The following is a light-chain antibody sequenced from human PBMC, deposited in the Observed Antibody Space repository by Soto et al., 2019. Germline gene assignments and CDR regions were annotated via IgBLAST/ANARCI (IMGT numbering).Light chain of an antibody. V-gene: IGLV1-47*01. Sequence: QSVLAQPPSASGTRGQRVTISCSGSSSNIGSNYVYWYQHLPGTAPKLLIYRTNQRPSGVPDRFSGSKSGTSASLAISGLRSDDEADYYCAAWDDSLSGVVFGGGTKLTVL. CDR1: SSNIGSNY. J-gene: IGLJ2*01. CDR3: AAWDDSLSGVV. CDR2: RTN.